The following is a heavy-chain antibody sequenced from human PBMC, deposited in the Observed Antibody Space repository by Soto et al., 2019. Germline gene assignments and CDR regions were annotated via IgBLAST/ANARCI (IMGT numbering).Heavy chain of an antibody. Sequence: PSETLSLTCTVSGGSISSSSYYWGWIRQPPGKGLEWIGSIYYSGSTYYNPSLKSRVTISVDTSKNQFSLKLSSVTAADTAVYYCARHGVGGWYGWGYYFDYWGQGTLVTVSS. CDR2: IYYSGST. CDR3: ARHGVGGWYGWGYYFDY. V-gene: IGHV4-39*01. D-gene: IGHD6-19*01. CDR1: GGSISSSSYY. J-gene: IGHJ4*02.